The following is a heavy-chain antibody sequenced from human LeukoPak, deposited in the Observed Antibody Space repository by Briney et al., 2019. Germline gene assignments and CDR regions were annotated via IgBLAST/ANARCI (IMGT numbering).Heavy chain of an antibody. Sequence: PSETLSLTCTVSGGSISSYYWSGIRQPPGKGLERIGYIYYSGSTNYNPSLKSRVTISVDTSKNQFSLKLSSVTAADTAVYYCASTYGSGSYGLDYWGQGTLVTVSS. CDR3: ASTYGSGSYGLDY. CDR2: IYYSGST. V-gene: IGHV4-59*01. D-gene: IGHD3-10*01. CDR1: GGSISSYY. J-gene: IGHJ4*02.